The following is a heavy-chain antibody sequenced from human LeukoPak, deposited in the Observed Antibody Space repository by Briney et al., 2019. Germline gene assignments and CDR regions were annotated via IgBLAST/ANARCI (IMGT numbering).Heavy chain of an antibody. Sequence: PGRSLRLSCAASGFTFSSYAMHWVRQAPGKGLEWVAVISYAGNNKYYADSVKGRFTISRDNSKNTLYLQMNSLRAEDTAVYYCARDPRNYYDSSGSQGSYFDYWGQGTLVTVSS. V-gene: IGHV3-30*04. CDR1: GFTFSSYA. D-gene: IGHD3-22*01. CDR3: ARDPRNYYDSSGSQGSYFDY. J-gene: IGHJ4*02. CDR2: ISYAGNNK.